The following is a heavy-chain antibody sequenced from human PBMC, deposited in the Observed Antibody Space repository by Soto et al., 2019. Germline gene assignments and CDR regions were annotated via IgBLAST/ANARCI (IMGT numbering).Heavy chain of an antibody. J-gene: IGHJ4*02. D-gene: IGHD3-10*01. Sequence: PGGSLRLSCAASGFTFSSYAMSWVRQAPGKGLEWVSAISGSGGSTYYADSVKGRFTISRDNSKNTLYLQMNSLRAEDTAVYYCAKYNTYYYGSGSYQHFDYWGQGTLVTVSS. CDR1: GFTFSSYA. V-gene: IGHV3-23*01. CDR3: AKYNTYYYGSGSYQHFDY. CDR2: ISGSGGST.